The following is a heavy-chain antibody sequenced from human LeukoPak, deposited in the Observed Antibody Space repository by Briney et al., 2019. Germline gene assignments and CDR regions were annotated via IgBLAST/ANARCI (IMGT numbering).Heavy chain of an antibody. CDR2: IYNSGSA. CDR3: ARAYSPLDYFDY. Sequence: NPSETLSLTCTVSGGSISSYYWSWIRQPAGKGLEWIGRIYNSGSANYNPSLKSRVTISVDTSKNQFSLKLTSVTAADTAVYYCARAYSPLDYFDYWGQGTLVTVSS. J-gene: IGHJ4*02. V-gene: IGHV4-4*07. D-gene: IGHD5-12*01. CDR1: GGSISSYY.